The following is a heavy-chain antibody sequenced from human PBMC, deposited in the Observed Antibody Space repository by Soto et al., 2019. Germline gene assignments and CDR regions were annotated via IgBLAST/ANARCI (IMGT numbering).Heavy chain of an antibody. J-gene: IGHJ4*02. D-gene: IGHD6-6*01. V-gene: IGHV4-30-2*01. CDR1: GGSISSGGYS. CDR2: IYHSGNT. Sequence: SETLSLTCAVSGGSISSGGYSWSWIRQPPGKGLEWIGYIYHSGNTYYNPSLKSRVTISVDRSKNQFSLKLNSATAADTAVYYCGRHDLEGMGASIAAPVDFWGQGTLVTSPQ. CDR3: GRHDLEGMGASIAAPVDF.